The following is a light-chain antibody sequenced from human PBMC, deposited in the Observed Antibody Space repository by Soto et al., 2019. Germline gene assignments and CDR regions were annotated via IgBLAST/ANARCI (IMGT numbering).Light chain of an antibody. Sequence: QSALTQPASVSGSPGQSITISCTGTSRDVGAYNFVSWYQQFPGKAPKLMIYEVSNRPSGVSDRFSGSKSGNTASLIISGLQAEDEADYYCRSQTGSGTMLFGGGTKLTVL. J-gene: IGLJ2*01. CDR3: RSQTGSGTML. CDR1: SRDVGAYNF. V-gene: IGLV2-14*01. CDR2: EVS.